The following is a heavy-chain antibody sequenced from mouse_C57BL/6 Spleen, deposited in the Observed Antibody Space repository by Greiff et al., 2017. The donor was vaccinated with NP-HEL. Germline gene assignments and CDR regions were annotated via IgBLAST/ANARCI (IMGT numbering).Heavy chain of an antibody. J-gene: IGHJ1*03. Sequence: VKLVESGPGLVQPSQSLSITCTVSGFSLTSYGVHWVRKSPGKGLEWLGVIWSGGSTDYNAAFISRLSISKDNSKSQVFFKMNSLQADDTAIYYCASSYDSNYEGYFDVWGTGTTVTVSS. CDR3: ASSYDSNYEGYFDV. D-gene: IGHD2-5*01. V-gene: IGHV2-2*01. CDR2: IWSGGST. CDR1: GFSLTSYG.